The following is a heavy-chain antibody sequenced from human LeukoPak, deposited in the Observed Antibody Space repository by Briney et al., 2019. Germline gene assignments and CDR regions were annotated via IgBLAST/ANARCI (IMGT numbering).Heavy chain of an antibody. CDR1: GYTFIGYY. J-gene: IGHJ5*02. Sequence: EASVKVSCKASGYTFIGYYMHWVRQAPGQGLEWMGWINPNSGGTNYAQKFQGRVTMTRDTSISTAYMELSRLRSDDTAVYYCGLLVVVAANWFDPWGQGTLVTVSS. CDR3: GLLVVVAANWFDP. V-gene: IGHV1-2*02. CDR2: INPNSGGT. D-gene: IGHD2-15*01.